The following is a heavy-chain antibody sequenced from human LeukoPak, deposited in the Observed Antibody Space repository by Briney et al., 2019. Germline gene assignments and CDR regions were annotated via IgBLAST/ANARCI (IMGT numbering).Heavy chain of an antibody. CDR3: AKEVIAVAGMVDY. CDR1: GFTFTSYA. V-gene: IGHV3-23*01. D-gene: IGHD6-19*01. Sequence: GGSLRLSCASSGFTFTSYAVSWVRQAPGKGLEWVSTISGSGGSTYYADSVKGRFTISRDNSKNTLYLQMNSLRAEDTAVYYCAKEVIAVAGMVDYWGQGTLVTVSS. CDR2: ISGSGGST. J-gene: IGHJ4*02.